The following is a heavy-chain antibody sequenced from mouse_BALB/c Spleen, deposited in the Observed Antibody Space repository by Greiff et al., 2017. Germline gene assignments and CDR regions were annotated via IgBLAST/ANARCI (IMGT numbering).Heavy chain of an antibody. Sequence: VQLKQSGAELVRSGASVKLSCTASGFNIKDYYMHWVKQRPEQGLEWIGWIDPENGDTEYAPKFQGKATMTADTSSNTAYLQLSSLTSEDTAVYYCNAWYLAYWGQGTLVTVSA. CDR3: NAWYLAY. D-gene: IGHD1-1*02. CDR2: IDPENGDT. CDR1: GFNIKDYY. V-gene: IGHV14-4*02. J-gene: IGHJ3*01.